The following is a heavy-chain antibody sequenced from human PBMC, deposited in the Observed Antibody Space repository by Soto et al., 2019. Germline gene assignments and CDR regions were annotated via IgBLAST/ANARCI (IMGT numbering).Heavy chain of an antibody. CDR3: ARGLGDSSSWSYSGY. CDR2: ISAYNGNT. J-gene: IGHJ4*02. CDR1: GYTFTTYG. V-gene: IGHV1-18*01. Sequence: ASVKVSCKASGYTFTTYGISWVRQAPGQGLEWMGWISAYNGNTNYAQKLQGRVTMTTDTSTSTAYMELRSLRSDDTAVYYCARGLGDSSSWSYSGYWGQGTLVTVSS. D-gene: IGHD6-13*01.